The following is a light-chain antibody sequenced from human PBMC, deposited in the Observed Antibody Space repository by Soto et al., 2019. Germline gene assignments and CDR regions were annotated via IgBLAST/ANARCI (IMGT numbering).Light chain of an antibody. J-gene: IGKJ4*01. CDR3: QQYKSCSLT. V-gene: IGKV1-5*03. Sequence: DIQMTQSPSTLSASVGDRVTITCRASQTINSWLAWYQQKPWKAPKLLIYATSNLESGVPSRFSGCGSGTEFSLTISSLQPDDFATYYCQQYKSCSLTFGGGTRVEVK. CDR1: QTINSW. CDR2: ATS.